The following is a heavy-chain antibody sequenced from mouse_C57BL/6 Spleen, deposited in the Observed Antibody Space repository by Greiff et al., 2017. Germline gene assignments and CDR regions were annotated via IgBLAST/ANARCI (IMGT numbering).Heavy chain of an antibody. Sequence: EVQLQQSGPELVKPGASVKMSCKASGYTFTDYNMHWVKQSHGKSLEWIGYINPNNGGTSYHQKFKGKATLTVNKSYSTAYMELRSLTSEDSAFYYCARWEYTTSLYYFDYWGQGTTLTVSS. J-gene: IGHJ2*01. V-gene: IGHV1-22*01. CDR3: ARWEYTTSLYYFDY. CDR1: GYTFTDYN. CDR2: INPNNGGT. D-gene: IGHD5-2*01.